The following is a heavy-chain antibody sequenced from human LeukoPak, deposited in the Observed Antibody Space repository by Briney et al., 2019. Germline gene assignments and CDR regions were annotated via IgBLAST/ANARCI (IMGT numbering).Heavy chain of an antibody. CDR3: ARDFGYSSGWYGDGWFDP. CDR2: IIPILGIA. Sequence: ASVKVSCKASGGTFSSYAISWVRQAPGQGLEWMGRIIPILGIANYAQKFQGRVTITADKSTSTAYMELSSLRSEDTAVYYCARDFGYSSGWYGDGWFDPWGQGTLVTVSS. D-gene: IGHD6-19*01. CDR1: GGTFSSYA. V-gene: IGHV1-69*04. J-gene: IGHJ5*02.